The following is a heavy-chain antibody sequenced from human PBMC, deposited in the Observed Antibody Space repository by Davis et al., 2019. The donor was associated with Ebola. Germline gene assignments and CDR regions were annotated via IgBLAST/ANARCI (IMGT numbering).Heavy chain of an antibody. J-gene: IGHJ4*02. CDR2: IYTGDSDT. CDR3: ARFLEWKADY. V-gene: IGHV5-51*01. Sequence: GESLKISCKDSGNSFNSHWIGWVRQMPGKGLEWMGIIYTGDSDTRYSPSFRGQVTISADKSITTAYLQWSSLKASDTAMYYCARFLEWKADYWGQGTLVTVSS. D-gene: IGHD3-3*01. CDR1: GNSFNSHW.